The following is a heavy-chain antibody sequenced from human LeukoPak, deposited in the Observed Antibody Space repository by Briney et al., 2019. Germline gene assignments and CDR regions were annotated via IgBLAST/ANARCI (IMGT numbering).Heavy chain of an antibody. Sequence: GESLQISCKGFGYRFTNYWIGWVRQMPGKGLEWMGIIYPGDSDTRYSPSFQGQVTISADKSINTAYLQWSSLKASDTAMYYCVLAGSGSYYFDYWGQGILVTVSS. CDR1: GYRFTNYW. J-gene: IGHJ4*02. CDR2: IYPGDSDT. D-gene: IGHD3-10*01. CDR3: VLAGSGSYYFDY. V-gene: IGHV5-51*01.